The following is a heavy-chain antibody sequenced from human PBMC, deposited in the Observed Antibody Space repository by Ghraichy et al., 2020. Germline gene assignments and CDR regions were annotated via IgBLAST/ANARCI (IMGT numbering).Heavy chain of an antibody. Sequence: LSLTCAASGFTFSSYAMSWVRQAPGKGLEWVSAISGSGGSTYYADSVKGRFTISRDNSKNTLYLQMNSLRAEDTAVYYCAKPSTYYYDSSPFDYWGQGSLVTVSS. CDR3: AKPSTYYYDSSPFDY. CDR1: GFTFSSYA. J-gene: IGHJ4*02. CDR2: ISGSGGST. V-gene: IGHV3-23*01. D-gene: IGHD3-22*01.